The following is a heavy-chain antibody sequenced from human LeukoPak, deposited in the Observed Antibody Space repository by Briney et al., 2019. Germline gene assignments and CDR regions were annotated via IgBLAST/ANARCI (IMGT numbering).Heavy chain of an antibody. CDR2: INPNSGGT. V-gene: IGHV1-2*02. D-gene: IGHD4-17*01. J-gene: IGHJ5*02. Sequence: ASVKVSCKASGYTFTGYYMHWVRQASGQGLEWMGWINPNSGGTNYAQKFQGRVTMTRDTSIRTAYMELSRLRSDDTAVYYCARGASGVYTVTTSWFDPWGQGTLVTVSS. CDR1: GYTFTGYY. CDR3: ARGASGVYTVTTSWFDP.